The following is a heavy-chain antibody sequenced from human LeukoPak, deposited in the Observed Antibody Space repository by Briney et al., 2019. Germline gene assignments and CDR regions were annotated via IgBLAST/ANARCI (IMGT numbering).Heavy chain of an antibody. CDR2: INHSGST. CDR1: GGSFRGYY. V-gene: IGHV4-34*01. D-gene: IGHD2-8*01. J-gene: IGHJ4*02. CDR3: ARHNAGVLGD. Sequence: SETLSLTCAVSGGSFRGYYWSWIRQPPGKGLEWIGEINHSGSTNYKPSLKSRVTISLDTSKNQSSLKLNSVTAADTAVYYCARHNAGVLGDWGQGTLVTVSS.